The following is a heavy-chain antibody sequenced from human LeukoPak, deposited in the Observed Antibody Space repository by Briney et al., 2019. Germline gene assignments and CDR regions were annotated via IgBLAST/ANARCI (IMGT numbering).Heavy chain of an antibody. V-gene: IGHV4-61*02. Sequence: SQTLSLTCTVSGGSISSGSYYWSWIRQPAGKGLEWIGRIYTSGSTNYNPSLKSRVTISADTSKNQFSLKLSSVTAADTAVYYCAREGGYYGGFDYWGRGTLVTVSS. CDR1: GGSISSGSYY. CDR2: IYTSGST. D-gene: IGHD3-22*01. CDR3: AREGGYYGGFDY. J-gene: IGHJ4*02.